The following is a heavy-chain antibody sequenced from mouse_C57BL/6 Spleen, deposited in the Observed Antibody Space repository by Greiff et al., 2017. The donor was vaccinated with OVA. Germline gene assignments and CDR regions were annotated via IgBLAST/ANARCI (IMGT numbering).Heavy chain of an antibody. J-gene: IGHJ2*01. Sequence: EVQLQQSGPELVKPGASVKISCKASGYTFTDYYMNWVKQSHGKSLEWIGDINPNNGGTSYNQKFKGKATLTVDKSSSTAYMELRSLTSEDSAVYYCARRIYDGYFDYWGQGTTLTGSS. D-gene: IGHD2-3*01. CDR3: ARRIYDGYFDY. CDR2: INPNNGGT. CDR1: GYTFTDYY. V-gene: IGHV1-26*01.